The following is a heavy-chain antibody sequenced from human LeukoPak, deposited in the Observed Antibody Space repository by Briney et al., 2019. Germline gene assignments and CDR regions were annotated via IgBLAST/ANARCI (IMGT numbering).Heavy chain of an antibody. D-gene: IGHD3-22*01. CDR3: ASPAVDSSGYRDY. J-gene: IGHJ4*02. Sequence: SVKVSCKASGGTFSSYAISWVRQAPGQGLEWMGRIIPILGIANYAQKFQGRVTITADKSTSTAYMELSSLRSEDTAVYYCASPAVDSSGYRDYCGQGTLVTVSS. CDR2: IIPILGIA. V-gene: IGHV1-69*04. CDR1: GGTFSSYA.